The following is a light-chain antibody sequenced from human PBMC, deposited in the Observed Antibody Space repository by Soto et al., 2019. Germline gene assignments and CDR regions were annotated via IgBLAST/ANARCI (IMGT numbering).Light chain of an antibody. CDR3: QQYNNWWT. V-gene: IGKV3-15*01. CDR2: GAS. CDR1: QSISSN. J-gene: IGKJ1*01. Sequence: EIVMTQSPATLSVSPGERATLSCRASQSISSNLAWYQQKPGQAPRLLIYGASTRATGIPARFSGSGYGTEFTLTISSLQSEDFEVYYCQQYNNWWTFGQGTKVDIK.